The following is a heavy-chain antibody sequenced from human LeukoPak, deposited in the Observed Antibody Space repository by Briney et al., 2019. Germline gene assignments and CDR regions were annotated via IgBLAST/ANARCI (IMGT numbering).Heavy chain of an antibody. CDR1: GFTFGDYA. D-gene: IGHD5-12*01. J-gene: IGHJ6*03. CDR2: IRSKAYGGTT. Sequence: GGSLRLSCTASGFTFGDYAMSWFRQATGKGLECVGFIRSKAYGGTTEYAASVKGIFTISRDDYKSIAYLKMNSLKTEDTAMYYCTRDPLDIVATGSGYYYYMDVWGKGTTVTVSS. V-gene: IGHV3-49*03. CDR3: TRDPLDIVATGSGYYYYMDV.